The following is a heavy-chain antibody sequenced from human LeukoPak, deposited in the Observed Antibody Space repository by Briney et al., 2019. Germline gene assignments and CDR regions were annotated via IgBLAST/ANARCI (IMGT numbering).Heavy chain of an antibody. CDR3: ARGLAPYDSSGPCAY. CDR2: IIPIFGTA. CDR1: GGTFSSYA. J-gene: IGHJ4*02. Sequence: ASVKVSCKASGGTFSSYAISWVRQAPGQGLEWMGGIIPIFGTANYAQKFQGRVTITADESTSTAYMELSSLRSEDTAVYYCARGLAPYDSSGPCAYWGQGTLVTVSS. V-gene: IGHV1-69*13. D-gene: IGHD3-22*01.